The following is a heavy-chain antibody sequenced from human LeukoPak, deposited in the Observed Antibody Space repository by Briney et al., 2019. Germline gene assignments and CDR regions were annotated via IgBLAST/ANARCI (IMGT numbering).Heavy chain of an antibody. CDR2: IYTSGST. J-gene: IGHJ3*02. V-gene: IGHV4-4*07. Sequence: ETLSLTCTVSGVSISIYYRSWIRQPAGKGLEWIGRIYTSGSTKYNPSLKSRVTMSVDTSKNQLSLKLSSVTAADTAVYYCVRTYCSTTSCYRDTSDIWGQGTMVTVSS. D-gene: IGHD2-2*01. CDR1: GVSISIYY. CDR3: VRTYCSTTSCYRDTSDI.